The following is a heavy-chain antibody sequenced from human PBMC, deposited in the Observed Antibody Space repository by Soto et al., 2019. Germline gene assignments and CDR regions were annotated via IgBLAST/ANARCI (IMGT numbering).Heavy chain of an antibody. J-gene: IGHJ5*02. Sequence: SETLSLTCTVSGGSISGYYWSWIRQPPGKGLEWIGYIYYSGSTYYNPSLKSRVTISVDTSKNQFSLKLSSVTAADTAVYYCARVRPLVRGVINGWFDPWGQGTLVTVSS. CDR1: GGSISGYY. D-gene: IGHD3-10*01. CDR3: ARVRPLVRGVINGWFDP. CDR2: IYYSGST. V-gene: IGHV4-59*12.